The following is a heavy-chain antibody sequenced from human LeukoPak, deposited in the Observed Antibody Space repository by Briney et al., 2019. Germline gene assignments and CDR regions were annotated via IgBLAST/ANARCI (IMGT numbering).Heavy chain of an antibody. V-gene: IGHV4-34*01. CDR1: GGSFSGYY. CDR3: ARGSHNWNYGWFDP. Sequence: SETLSLTCAVYGGSFSGYYWSWIRQPPGKGLEWIGEINHSGSTNYNPSLKSRVTISVDASKNQFSLKLSSVTAADTAVYYCARGSHNWNYGWFDPWGQGTLVTVSS. CDR2: INHSGST. J-gene: IGHJ5*02. D-gene: IGHD1-7*01.